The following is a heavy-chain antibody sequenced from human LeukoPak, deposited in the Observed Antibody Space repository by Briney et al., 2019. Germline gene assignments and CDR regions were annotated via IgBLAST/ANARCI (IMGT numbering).Heavy chain of an antibody. V-gene: IGHV3-21*01. CDR2: ISSSSSYI. J-gene: IGHJ6*02. CDR3: ARDRGLYYYGSVIDV. Sequence: GGSLRLSCAASGFTFSSYSMNWVRQAPGKGLEWLSSISSSSSYIYYADSVKGRFTISRDNAKNSLYLQMNSLRAEDTAVYYCARDRGLYYYGSVIDVWGQGTTVTVSS. D-gene: IGHD3-10*01. CDR1: GFTFSSYS.